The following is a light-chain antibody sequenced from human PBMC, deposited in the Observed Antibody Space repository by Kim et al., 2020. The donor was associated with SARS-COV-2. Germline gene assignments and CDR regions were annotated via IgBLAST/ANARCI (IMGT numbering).Light chain of an antibody. V-gene: IGLV1-44*01. J-gene: IGLJ2*01. Sequence: QSVLTQPPSASGTPEQRVTISCSGSSSNIGSNTVNWYQQLPGTAPKLLIYSNNQRPSGVPDRVSGSKSGTSASLAISGLQSEDEADYYCAAWDDSLNGYVVFGGGTKLTVL. CDR1: SSNIGSNT. CDR3: AAWDDSLNGYVV. CDR2: SNN.